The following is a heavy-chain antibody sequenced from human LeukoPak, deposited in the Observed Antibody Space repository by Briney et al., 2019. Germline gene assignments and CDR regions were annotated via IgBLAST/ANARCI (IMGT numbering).Heavy chain of an antibody. CDR2: IIPIFGTA. Sequence: GASVKVSCKASGGTFSSYAISWVRQAPGQGLEWMGGIIPIFGTANYAQKFQGRVTITADEPTSTAYMELSSLRSEDTAVYYCARVGRYCSSTSCYGPDYYYYYGMDVWGQGTTVTVSS. J-gene: IGHJ6*02. D-gene: IGHD2-2*01. CDR1: GGTFSSYA. CDR3: ARVGRYCSSTSCYGPDYYYYYGMDV. V-gene: IGHV1-69*13.